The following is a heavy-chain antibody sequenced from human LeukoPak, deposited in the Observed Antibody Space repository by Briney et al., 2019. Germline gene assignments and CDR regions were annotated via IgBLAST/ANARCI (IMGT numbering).Heavy chain of an antibody. Sequence: PGRSMNLSCAAPAFTFISYRLHCVRQAPSNILQSAQSITHHGSNKYYAESINCPFTISRDNSKNTLYLQMNRLRAEATAVYYCAKTDIVATLAYWGQGTLVTVSS. CDR1: AFTFISYR. J-gene: IGHJ4*02. CDR3: AKTDIVATLAY. D-gene: IGHD5-12*01. V-gene: IGHV3-30*18. CDR2: ITHHGSNK.